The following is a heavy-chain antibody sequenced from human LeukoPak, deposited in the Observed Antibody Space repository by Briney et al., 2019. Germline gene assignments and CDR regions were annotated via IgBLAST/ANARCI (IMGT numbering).Heavy chain of an antibody. CDR2: IKQDGSER. Sequence: GGSLRLSCATSGFTFSRHWMSWVRQAPGKGPEWVANIKQDGSERYYVHSVKGRFTIYRDNAKNSLYLQMNSLRAEDTAVYYCARDGGHSTDLDYWGQGILVTVSS. V-gene: IGHV3-7*01. D-gene: IGHD2-8*02. CDR3: ARDGGHSTDLDY. CDR1: GFTFSRHW. J-gene: IGHJ4*02.